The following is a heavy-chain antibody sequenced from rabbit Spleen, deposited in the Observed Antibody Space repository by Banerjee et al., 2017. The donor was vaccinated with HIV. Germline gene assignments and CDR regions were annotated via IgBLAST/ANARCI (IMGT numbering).Heavy chain of an antibody. CDR2: IDPVFGIT. V-gene: IGHV1S43*01. D-gene: IGHD8-1*01. CDR3: ARDGTGGGYFAL. J-gene: IGHJ3*01. CDR1: GFSFSSNYY. Sequence: QSLEESGGGLVKPGGTLTLTCTVSGFSFSSNYYMCWVRQAPGKGLEWIGYIDPVFGITYYANWVNGRFSISRENAQNTVFLQMTSLTAADTATYFCARDGTGGGYFALWGQGTLVTVS.